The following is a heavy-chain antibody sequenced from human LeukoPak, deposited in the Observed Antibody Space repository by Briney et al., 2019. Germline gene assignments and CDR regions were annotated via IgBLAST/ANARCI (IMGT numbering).Heavy chain of an antibody. Sequence: GGSLRLSCAASGFTFSTYAMSWVRQAPGKGLGWVSAISDSGGTTYYADSVKGRFTISRDNSKNTLYLQMNSLRAEDTAVYYCAKDRHDSGYDGGCIFDYWGQGTLVTVSS. V-gene: IGHV3-23*01. D-gene: IGHD5-12*01. CDR2: ISDSGGTT. J-gene: IGHJ4*02. CDR3: AKDRHDSGYDGGCIFDY. CDR1: GFTFSTYA.